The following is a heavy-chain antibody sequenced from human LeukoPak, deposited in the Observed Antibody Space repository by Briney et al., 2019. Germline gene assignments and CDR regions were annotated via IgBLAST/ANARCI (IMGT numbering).Heavy chain of an antibody. V-gene: IGHV4-59*08. CDR1: GGSITGDY. CDR3: ARGGGYSSAYAFDI. J-gene: IGHJ3*02. CDR2: MYYTGSA. D-gene: IGHD6-25*01. Sequence: PSETLSLTCTVSGGSITGDYWNWIRQPPGKELEWIAYMYYTGSANYNPALQSRVNTSVDTSKNQFSLRLRAVTAADTAVYYCARGGGYSSAYAFDIWGQGTMVTVSS.